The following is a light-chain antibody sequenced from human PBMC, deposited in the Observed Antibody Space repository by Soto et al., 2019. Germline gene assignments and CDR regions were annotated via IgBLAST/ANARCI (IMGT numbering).Light chain of an antibody. J-gene: IGKJ5*01. CDR3: QKYGNQLLSN. V-gene: IGKV3-20*01. Sequence: SQSVSSTLAWYQQKPGQAPRLLIYAASSRATGIPDRFSGSASGTDFTINVCSLDIEAFAVYQCQKYGNQLLSNFAQGTRLEIK. CDR1: QSVSST. CDR2: AAS.